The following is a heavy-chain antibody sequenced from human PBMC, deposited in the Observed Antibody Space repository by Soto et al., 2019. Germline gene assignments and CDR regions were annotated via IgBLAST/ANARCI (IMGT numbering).Heavy chain of an antibody. CDR1: GFTFSSYW. Sequence: PGGSLRLSCAASGFTFSSYWMSWVRQAPGKGLEWVANIKQDGSEKYYVDSVKGRFTISRDNAKNSLYLQMNSLRAEDTAVYYCARDREKYSSSWLKYYYYGMDVWGQGTTVTVSS. CDR2: IKQDGSEK. D-gene: IGHD6-13*01. J-gene: IGHJ6*02. V-gene: IGHV3-7*01. CDR3: ARDREKYSSSWLKYYYYGMDV.